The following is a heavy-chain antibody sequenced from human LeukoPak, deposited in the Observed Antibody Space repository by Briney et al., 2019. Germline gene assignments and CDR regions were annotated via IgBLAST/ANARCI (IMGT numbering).Heavy chain of an antibody. J-gene: IGHJ4*02. Sequence: GGSLRLSCAASGFTFSSHVMGWVRQAPGKGLGWVSDMSASGDTTYYADSVKGRFTISRDSSKNTLYLQMNSLRADDTAVYYCAKEAPYCGGDCYGVFDYWGQGNLVTVSS. CDR2: MSASGDTT. CDR1: GFTFSSHV. CDR3: AKEAPYCGGDCYGVFDY. V-gene: IGHV3-23*01. D-gene: IGHD2-21*02.